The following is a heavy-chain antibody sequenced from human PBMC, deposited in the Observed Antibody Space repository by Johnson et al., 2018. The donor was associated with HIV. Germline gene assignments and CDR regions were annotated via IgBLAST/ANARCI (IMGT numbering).Heavy chain of an antibody. CDR2: IGTAGDT. Sequence: VQLVESGGGVVRPGGSLRLSCVASGFTFSSYDMHWVRQATGKGLEWVSTIGTAGDTYYPGSVKGRFTVSRDNAKNSLYLQMNSLRAEDTALYYCARSSSGLDVFDIWGQGTMVIVSS. V-gene: IGHV3-13*01. J-gene: IGHJ3*02. D-gene: IGHD3-22*01. CDR1: GFTFSSYD. CDR3: ARSSSGLDVFDI.